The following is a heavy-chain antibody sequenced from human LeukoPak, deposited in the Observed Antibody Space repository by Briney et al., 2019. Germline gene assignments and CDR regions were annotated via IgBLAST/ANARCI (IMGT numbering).Heavy chain of an antibody. V-gene: IGHV4-4*09. CDR2: IYTSGSA. CDR3: ARLSDRGYEIDY. D-gene: IGHD5-12*01. CDR1: GGSISSYY. Sequence: SETLSLTCNVSGGSISSYYWSWIRQPPGKGLEWIGYIYTSGSANYNPSLKSRVTISVDTSKSHFSLKLSSVTAADTAVYYCARLSDRGYEIDYWGQGTLVPVSS. J-gene: IGHJ4*02.